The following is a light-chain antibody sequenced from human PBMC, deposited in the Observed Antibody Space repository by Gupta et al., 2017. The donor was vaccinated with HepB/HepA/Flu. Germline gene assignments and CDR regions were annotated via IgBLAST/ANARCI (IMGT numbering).Light chain of an antibody. CDR1: SLRSYY. CDR2: GKN. CDR3: NSRDSSGNHLRV. Sequence: SSELTQDPAVSVALGQTVRITCQGDSLRSYYASWYQQKPGQAPILVIYGKNNRPSGIPDRFYGSSSGNTASLTITGAQAEDEADYYCNSRDSSGNHLRVFGTGTKVTVL. J-gene: IGLJ1*01. V-gene: IGLV3-19*01.